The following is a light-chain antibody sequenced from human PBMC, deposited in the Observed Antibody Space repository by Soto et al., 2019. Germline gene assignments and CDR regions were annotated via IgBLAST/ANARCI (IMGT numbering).Light chain of an antibody. Sequence: DIVMTQSPDSLAVSLGERATINCKSSQSVLYSSNNKNYLAWYQQKPGQPPKLLIYWASTRESWVPDRFSGSGSGTDFTLTISSLQAEDGAVYYCQQYYSTPPTFGQGTKVEIK. V-gene: IGKV4-1*01. CDR2: WAS. CDR1: QSVLYSSNNKNY. J-gene: IGKJ1*01. CDR3: QQYYSTPPT.